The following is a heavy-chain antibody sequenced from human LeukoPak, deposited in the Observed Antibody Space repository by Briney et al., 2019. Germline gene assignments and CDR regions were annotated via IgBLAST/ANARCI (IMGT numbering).Heavy chain of an antibody. Sequence: ASVKVSCKASGYTFTKYYIHWVRQAPGQGLEWMGVINPSGGGTNYAQMFQGRVTMTRDTSTSTVYMELSSLRTEDTALYYCAKDISDLYSSGYDYWGQGTLVTVSS. CDR3: AKDISDLYSSGYDY. J-gene: IGHJ4*02. CDR2: INPSGGGT. D-gene: IGHD3-22*01. V-gene: IGHV1-46*01. CDR1: GYTFTKYY.